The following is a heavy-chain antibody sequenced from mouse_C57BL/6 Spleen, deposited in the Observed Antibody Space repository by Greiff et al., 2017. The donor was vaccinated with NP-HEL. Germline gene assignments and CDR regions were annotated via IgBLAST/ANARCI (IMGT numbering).Heavy chain of an antibody. J-gene: IGHJ2*01. Sequence: VQLQQSGTVLARPGASVKMSCKTSGYTFTSYWMHWVKQRPGQGLEWIGAIYPGNSDTSYNQKFKGKAKLTAVTSASTAYMELSSLTNEDSAVYYCTKDGNYPDYFDYWGQGTTLTVSS. CDR2: IYPGNSDT. D-gene: IGHD2-1*01. CDR3: TKDGNYPDYFDY. V-gene: IGHV1-5*01. CDR1: GYTFTSYW.